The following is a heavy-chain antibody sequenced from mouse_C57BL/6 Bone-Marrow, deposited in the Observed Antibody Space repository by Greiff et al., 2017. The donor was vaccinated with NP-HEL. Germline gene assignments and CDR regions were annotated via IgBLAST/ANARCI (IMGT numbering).Heavy chain of an antibody. CDR2: INSNGGST. V-gene: IGHV5-6-3*01. CDR1: GFTFRNYG. J-gene: IGHJ1*01. CDR3: VYGSSYNWDFDV. D-gene: IGHD1-1*01. Sequence: EVKLEESGGGLVQPGGSLKLSCAASGFTFRNYGMSWVRQTPDKRLESVATINSNGGSTYYPDSVRGRFTTSRANAKNTLYLQMSSLKSEYTAMYYCVYGSSYNWDFDVWGAGTTVTVSS.